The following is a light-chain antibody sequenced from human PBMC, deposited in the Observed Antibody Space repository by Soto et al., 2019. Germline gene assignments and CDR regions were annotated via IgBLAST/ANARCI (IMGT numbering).Light chain of an antibody. J-gene: IGLJ2*01. CDR1: SSDVGGYNY. Sequence: QAVVTQPASVSGSPGQSITISCTGTSSDVGGYNYVSWYQQHPGKAPKFLIYDVSNRPSGVSNRFSGSKSGNTASLTISGLQAEDEGDYYCSSYTSSSTPVVFGGGTKVTVL. CDR3: SSYTSSSTPVV. V-gene: IGLV2-14*01. CDR2: DVS.